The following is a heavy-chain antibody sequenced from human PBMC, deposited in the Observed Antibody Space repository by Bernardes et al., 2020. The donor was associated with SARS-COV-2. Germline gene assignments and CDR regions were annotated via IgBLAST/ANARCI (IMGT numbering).Heavy chain of an antibody. CDR1: GGSFSGYY. D-gene: IGHD2-8*01. V-gene: IGHV4-34*01. Sequence: TLSLTCAVYGGSFSGYYWSWIRQPPGKGLEWIGEINHSGSTNYNPSLKSRVTISVDTSKNQFSLKLSSVTAADTAVYYCARDIQNGYGMDVWGQGTTVTVSS. CDR3: ARDIQNGYGMDV. CDR2: INHSGST. J-gene: IGHJ6*02.